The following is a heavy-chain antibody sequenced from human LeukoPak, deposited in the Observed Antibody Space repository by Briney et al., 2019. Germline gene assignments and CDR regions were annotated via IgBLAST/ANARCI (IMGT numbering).Heavy chain of an antibody. J-gene: IGHJ4*02. CDR2: IRSDGGNK. V-gene: IGHV3-30*02. Sequence: GGSLRLSCAASGFTFTTYWMSWVRQAPGKGLEWVTFIRSDGGNKYYADSVKGRFTISRDNAKNSLYLQMNSLRAEDTAVYYCARVEDYDILTGFDYWGQGTLVTVSS. CDR1: GFTFTTYW. CDR3: ARVEDYDILTGFDY. D-gene: IGHD3-9*01.